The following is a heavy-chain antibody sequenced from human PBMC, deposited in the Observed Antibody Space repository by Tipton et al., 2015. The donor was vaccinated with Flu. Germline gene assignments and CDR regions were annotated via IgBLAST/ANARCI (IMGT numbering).Heavy chain of an antibody. CDR2: IKDDGREE. V-gene: IGHV3-7*01. Sequence: SLRLSCEVSGFTFNTYWMSWVRQAPGKGLEWVANIKDDGREEYYVDSVKGRFTISRDNTKNSLYLQMNSLRDEDTAVYYCARDPYYDAFDFCGQGTVVIVSS. J-gene: IGHJ3*01. D-gene: IGHD3-10*01. CDR1: GFTFNTYW. CDR3: ARDPYYDAFDF.